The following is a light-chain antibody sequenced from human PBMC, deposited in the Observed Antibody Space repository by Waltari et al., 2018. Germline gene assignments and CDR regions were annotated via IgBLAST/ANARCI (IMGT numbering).Light chain of an antibody. CDR1: QSISSW. CDR2: DDS. J-gene: IGKJ2*01. Sequence: DIQMTQSPSTLSASVGDRVTITCRASQSISSWLAWYQQKPGKAPKLLIYDDSSLESGVPSMFSGSGSGTEFTLTISSLQPDDFATYYCQQYNSYSPYTFGQGTKLAIK. V-gene: IGKV1-5*01. CDR3: QQYNSYSPYT.